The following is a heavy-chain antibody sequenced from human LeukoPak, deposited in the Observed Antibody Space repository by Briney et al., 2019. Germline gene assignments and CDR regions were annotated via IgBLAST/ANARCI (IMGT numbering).Heavy chain of an antibody. CDR3: ARETTAMGFDY. Sequence: PETLSLTCTVSGGSIAIDYRSCIREPPGQGLEWIGYIYYSGSTNYNPSLKSRVTISVDTSKNQFSLKLSAVTAADTAVYYCARETTAMGFDYWGQGTLVTVSS. V-gene: IGHV4-59*13. D-gene: IGHD5-18*01. CDR1: GGSIAIDY. J-gene: IGHJ4*02. CDR2: IYYSGST.